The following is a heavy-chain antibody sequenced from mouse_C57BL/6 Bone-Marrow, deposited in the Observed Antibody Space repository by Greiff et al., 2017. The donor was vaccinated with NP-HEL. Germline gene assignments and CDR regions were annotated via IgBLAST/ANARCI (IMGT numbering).Heavy chain of an antibody. J-gene: IGHJ1*03. CDR2: INPNNGGT. V-gene: IGHV1-26*01. CDR1: GYTFTDYY. Sequence: EVQLQQSGPELVKPGASVKISCKASGYTFTDYYMNWVKQSHGKSLEWIGDINPNNGGTSYNQKFKGKATLTVDKSSSTAYMELRSLTSEDSAVYYCASLGLGRGYFDVWGTGTTVTVSS. CDR3: ASLGLGRGYFDV. D-gene: IGHD4-1*01.